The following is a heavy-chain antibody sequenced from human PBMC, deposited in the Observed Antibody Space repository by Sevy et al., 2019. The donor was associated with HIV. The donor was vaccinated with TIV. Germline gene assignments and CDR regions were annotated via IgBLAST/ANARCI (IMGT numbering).Heavy chain of an antibody. D-gene: IGHD2-15*01. CDR3: ARSTHRWLLVGVDY. V-gene: IGHV3-30-3*01. Sequence: GGSLRLSCAASGFTFSSYAMHWVRQAPGKGLEWVAVISYDGSNKYYADSVKGRFTISRDNSKNTLYLQMNSLRAEDTAVYYCARSTHRWLLVGVDYWGQGTLVTVSS. CDR1: GFTFSSYA. J-gene: IGHJ4*02. CDR2: ISYDGSNK.